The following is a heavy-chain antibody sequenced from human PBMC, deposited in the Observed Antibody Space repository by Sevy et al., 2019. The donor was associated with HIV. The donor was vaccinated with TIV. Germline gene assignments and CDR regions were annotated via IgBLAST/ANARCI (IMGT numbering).Heavy chain of an antibody. Sequence: ASVKVSCKVSGYTLTELSMHWVRQAPGKGLEWMGGFDPEDGETIYAQKFQGRVTMTEDTSTDTAYMEQGSLRSEDTAVYYCATHPDIVVVPAAPNRAYGMDVWGQGTTVTVSS. J-gene: IGHJ6*02. CDR1: GYTLTELS. CDR2: FDPEDGET. CDR3: ATHPDIVVVPAAPNRAYGMDV. V-gene: IGHV1-24*01. D-gene: IGHD2-2*01.